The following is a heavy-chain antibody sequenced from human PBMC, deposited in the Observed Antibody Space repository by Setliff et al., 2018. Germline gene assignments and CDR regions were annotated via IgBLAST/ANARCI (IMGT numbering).Heavy chain of an antibody. Sequence: GASVKVSCKASGDPFNAYGVSWVRQAPGQGLEWMGAIIPVLGMTDYAQKFQGRLTITADQSTTTVYMELSSLRFDDTAIYYCARGGGSYRAGNSRPTYWFDPWGQGTLVTVSS. J-gene: IGHJ5*02. CDR1: GDPFNAYG. V-gene: IGHV1-69*10. CDR2: IIPVLGMT. CDR3: ARGGGSYRAGNSRPTYWFDP. D-gene: IGHD2-21*01.